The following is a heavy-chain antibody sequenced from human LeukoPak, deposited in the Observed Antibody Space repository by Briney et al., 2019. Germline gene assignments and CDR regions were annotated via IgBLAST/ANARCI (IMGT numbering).Heavy chain of an antibody. CDR3: ASGTDWFDP. Sequence: SSSGSTIYYADSVKGRFTISRDNAKNSLYLQMNSLRAEDTAVYYCASGTDWFDPWGQGTLVTVSS. CDR2: SSSGSTI. V-gene: IGHV3-48*03. D-gene: IGHD2-8*02. J-gene: IGHJ5*02.